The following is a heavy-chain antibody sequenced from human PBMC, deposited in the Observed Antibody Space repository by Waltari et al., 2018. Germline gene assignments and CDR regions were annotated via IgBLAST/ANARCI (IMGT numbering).Heavy chain of an antibody. D-gene: IGHD7-27*01. CDR2: LSASGGDI. J-gene: IGHJ6*02. V-gene: IGHV3-23*01. CDR1: GFTFSTYA. Sequence: EVQLLESGGGLVHPGGSLRLSCSVSGFTFSTYAMTWVRQAPGKGLEGVSGLSASGGDIYYADSVKGRFTISRDNSRDTVFLQMDSLRVEDTALYFCAKGIGTGENFEYYGMDAWGQGTTVIVSS. CDR3: AKGIGTGENFEYYGMDA.